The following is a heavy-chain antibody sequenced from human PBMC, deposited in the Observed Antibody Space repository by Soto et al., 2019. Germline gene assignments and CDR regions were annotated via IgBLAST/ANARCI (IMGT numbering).Heavy chain of an antibody. CDR3: ARTGGYYYDSSGTMGYYYGMDA. CDR2: IHSDGSST. CDR1: GFTFSYYW. V-gene: IGHV3-74*01. J-gene: IGHJ6*02. D-gene: IGHD3-22*01. Sequence: PGGSLRLSCAASGFTFSYYWMHWVRQAPGQGLVWVSRIHSDGSSTTYADSVKGRFTISRDNSKNTLYLQMNSLRAEDTAVYYCARTGGYYYDSSGTMGYYYGMDAWGQGTTVTV.